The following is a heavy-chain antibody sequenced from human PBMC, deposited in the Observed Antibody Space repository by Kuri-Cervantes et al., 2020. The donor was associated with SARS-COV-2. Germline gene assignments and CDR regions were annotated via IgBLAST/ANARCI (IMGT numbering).Heavy chain of an antibody. CDR3: AREADYYDSSGYQVDWFDP. CDR2: IYTSGST. Sequence: SETLSLTCTVSGDSIGSGSYYWSWIRQPAGKGLEWIGHIYTSGSTNYNPSLKSRVAISVDTSKNQFSLKLSSVTAADTAVYYCAREADYYDSSGYQVDWFDPWGQETLVTVSS. D-gene: IGHD3-22*01. J-gene: IGHJ5*02. V-gene: IGHV4-61*09. CDR1: GDSIGSGSYY.